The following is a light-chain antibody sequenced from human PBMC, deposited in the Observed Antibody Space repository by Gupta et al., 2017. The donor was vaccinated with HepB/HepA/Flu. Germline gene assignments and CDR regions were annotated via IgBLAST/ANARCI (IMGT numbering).Light chain of an antibody. Sequence: EIVLPQSPATLSLSPGERATLSCRASQSVSSYLAWYHQKPGQAPRLLIYDASNRATGIPARFSGSGSGTDFTLTISSLEPEDFAVYYCQQRSNWLITFGQGTRLEIK. V-gene: IGKV3-11*01. CDR2: DAS. CDR3: QQRSNWLIT. CDR1: QSVSSY. J-gene: IGKJ5*01.